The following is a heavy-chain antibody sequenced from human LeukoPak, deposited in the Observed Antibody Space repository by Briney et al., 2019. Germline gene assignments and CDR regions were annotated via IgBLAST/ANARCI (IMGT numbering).Heavy chain of an antibody. CDR3: AKYYYDSYEGYYFDY. D-gene: IGHD3-22*01. CDR1: GYTFTGSY. CDR2: INPNSGGT. J-gene: IGHJ4*02. V-gene: IGHV1-2*02. Sequence: ASVKVSFKASGYTFTGSYMHWVRQALGQGLEWMGWINPNSGGTNYAQKFQGRVTMTGDTSISTAYMELSRLKSDDTAFYYCAKYYYDSYEGYYFDYWGQGTLVTVSS.